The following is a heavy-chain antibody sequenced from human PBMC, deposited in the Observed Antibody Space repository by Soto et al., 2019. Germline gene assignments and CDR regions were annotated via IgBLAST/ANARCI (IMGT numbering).Heavy chain of an antibody. CDR3: ARVSPDDYGDPDAFDI. V-gene: IGHV4-31*03. CDR1: GGSISSGGYY. J-gene: IGHJ3*02. D-gene: IGHD4-17*01. Sequence: QVQLQESGPGLVKPSQTLSLTCTVSGGSISSGGYYWSWIRQHPGKGLGWMGYIYYSGNTYYNPSLESRVTISVDTSKNQSSLKLSSVTAADTAVYYCARVSPDDYGDPDAFDIWGQGTMVTVSS. CDR2: IYYSGNT.